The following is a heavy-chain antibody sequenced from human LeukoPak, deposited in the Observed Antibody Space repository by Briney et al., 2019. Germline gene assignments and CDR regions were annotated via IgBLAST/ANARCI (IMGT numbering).Heavy chain of an antibody. V-gene: IGHV1-2*06. D-gene: IGHD1-26*01. CDR1: GYTFTGHY. Sequence: ASVKVSCKASGYTFTGHYLNWLRRAPSQELKWMGRINPNSGDTKYADKFPGRVLMTRDTSTSTAYMELNGLRSDDTASYYCARDMWELPSDYYYDYWGQGTLVTVSS. CDR2: INPNSGDT. CDR3: ARDMWELPSDYYYDY. J-gene: IGHJ4*02.